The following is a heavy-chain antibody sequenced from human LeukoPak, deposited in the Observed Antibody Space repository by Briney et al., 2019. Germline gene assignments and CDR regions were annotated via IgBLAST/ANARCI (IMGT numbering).Heavy chain of an antibody. CDR2: INPKSGGT. J-gene: IGHJ4*02. CDR1: GYIFTGYY. Sequence: ASVKVSCKASGYIFTGYYMHWVRQAPGQGLEWMGWINPKSGGTKYAQKFQGRVTMTRDTSISTAYMELSGLTSDDTAVYYCARERPGIAVAGTGFAYWGQGTLVTVSS. D-gene: IGHD6-19*01. CDR3: ARERPGIAVAGTGFAY. V-gene: IGHV1-2*02.